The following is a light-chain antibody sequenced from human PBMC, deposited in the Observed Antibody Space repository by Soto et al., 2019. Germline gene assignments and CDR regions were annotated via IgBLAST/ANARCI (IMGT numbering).Light chain of an antibody. J-gene: IGLJ3*02. Sequence: SYELTQPPSVSVAPGQTARITCGGNNIGSESVHWYQQQPGQAPVVVVYDDSDRPSGIPDRFSGSNSGNTATLTISRVEGGDEADYYCQVSHSSGDHSVFGGGTKLTVL. CDR3: QVSHSSGDHSV. CDR1: NIGSES. V-gene: IGLV3-21*02. CDR2: DDS.